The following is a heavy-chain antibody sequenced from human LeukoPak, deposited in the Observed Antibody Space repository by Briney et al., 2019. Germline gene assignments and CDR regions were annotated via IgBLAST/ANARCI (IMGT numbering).Heavy chain of an antibody. CDR3: ARVDTVGTVNPFY. D-gene: IGHD5-12*01. J-gene: IGHJ4*02. Sequence: ASVKVSCKTSGYTFSAFYIHWVRQVPGQGLEWMGWLRPDTGATNFAQNYLGRVTMTGDTSISTAYMELSRLRPDDTAVYYCARVDTVGTVNPFYWGQGTLVTVSS. CDR2: LRPDTGAT. CDR1: GYTFSAFY. V-gene: IGHV1-2*02.